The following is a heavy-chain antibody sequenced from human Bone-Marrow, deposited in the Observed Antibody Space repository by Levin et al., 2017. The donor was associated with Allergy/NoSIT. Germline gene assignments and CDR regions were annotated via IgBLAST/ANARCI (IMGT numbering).Heavy chain of an antibody. V-gene: IGHV3-9*01. CDR3: ARRRIQFWSAPEGLDV. D-gene: IGHD3-3*01. CDR1: GFAFDSYA. Sequence: PPGGSLRLSCEAAGFAFDSYAMHWVRQAPGKGLEWIAGISWNSGHIGYADSVKGRFTILRDNAKNSLYLQMSSLRLEDTAIYYCARRRIQFWSAPEGLDVWGLGTSVSVSS. CDR2: ISWNSGHI. J-gene: IGHJ6*02.